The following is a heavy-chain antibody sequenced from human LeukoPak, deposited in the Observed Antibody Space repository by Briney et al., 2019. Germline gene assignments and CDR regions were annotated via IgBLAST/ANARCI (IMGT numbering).Heavy chain of an antibody. CDR1: GYTLTELS. J-gene: IGHJ4*02. CDR2: FDPEDGET. CDR3: ATDRNQKGSGYYSGANDY. D-gene: IGHD3-22*01. V-gene: IGHV1-24*01. Sequence: ASVKVSCKVSGYTLTELSMHWVRQAPGKGLEWMGGFDPEDGETIYAQKFQGRVTMTEDTSTDTAYMELSSLRSEDTHVYYCATDRNQKGSGYYSGANDYWGQGTQVTVSS.